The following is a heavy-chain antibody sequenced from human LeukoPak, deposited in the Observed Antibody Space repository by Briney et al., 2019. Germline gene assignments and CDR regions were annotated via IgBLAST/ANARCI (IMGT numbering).Heavy chain of an antibody. J-gene: IGHJ6*02. V-gene: IGHV1-2*06. D-gene: IGHD6-6*01. CDR2: INPNSGGT. CDR3: ARVSSFYYGMDV. Sequence: GASVKVSCKASGYTFTSNNMHWVRQAPGQGLEWMGRINPNSGGTNYAQKFQGRVTITRDTSASTAYMELSSLRSEDTAVYYCARVSSFYYGMDVWGQGTTVTVSS. CDR1: GYTFTSNN.